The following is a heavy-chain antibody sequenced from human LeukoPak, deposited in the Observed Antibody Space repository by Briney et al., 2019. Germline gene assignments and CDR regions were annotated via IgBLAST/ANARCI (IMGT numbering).Heavy chain of an antibody. D-gene: IGHD3-3*01. V-gene: IGHV1-46*01. CDR3: ARDLDSGYYSYYYYGMDV. J-gene: IGHJ6*02. CDR1: GYTFTSYY. Sequence: ASVKVSCKASGYTFTSYYMHWVRQAPGQGLEWMGIINPSGGSTSYAQKFQGRVTMTRDTSTSTAYMELSSLRSEDTAVYYCARDLDSGYYSYYYYGMDVWGQGTTVTVSS. CDR2: INPSGGST.